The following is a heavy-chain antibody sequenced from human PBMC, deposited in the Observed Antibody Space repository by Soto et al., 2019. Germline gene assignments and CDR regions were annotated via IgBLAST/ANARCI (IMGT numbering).Heavy chain of an antibody. V-gene: IGHV3-30-3*01. Sequence: QVQLVESGGGVVQPGMSLRLSCAVSGFTFSNFAMHWVRQAPGTGMEWVAVISFDGINQFYADSVKGRFSISRDDSKNTLYSEMNSLRAEDTAVYYCARDEFASSGRNSGFDHWAQGTLVTVSS. J-gene: IGHJ4*02. CDR3: ARDEFASSGRNSGFDH. CDR1: GFTFSNFA. D-gene: IGHD3-22*01. CDR2: ISFDGINQ.